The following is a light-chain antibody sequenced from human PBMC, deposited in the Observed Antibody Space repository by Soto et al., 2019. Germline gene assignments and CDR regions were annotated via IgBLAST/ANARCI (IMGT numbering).Light chain of an antibody. Sequence: QSALTQPASVSGSPGQSITISCTGTSSDVGGYDYVSWYQQHPGKAPKLMIYEVSNRPSGISNRFSGSKSDNTASLTISGLQAEDEADYYCCSFAGSSTLIFGGGTKVTVL. J-gene: IGLJ2*01. CDR3: CSFAGSSTLI. V-gene: IGLV2-14*01. CDR2: EVS. CDR1: SSDVGGYDY.